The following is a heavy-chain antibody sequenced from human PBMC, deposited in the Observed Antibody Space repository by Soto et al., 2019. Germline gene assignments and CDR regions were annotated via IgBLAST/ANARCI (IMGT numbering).Heavy chain of an antibody. Sequence: QVQLVQSGAEVKRPGASVKVSCKASGYIYVSYGMSWVRQDPGQGLEWMGWITTHSGQTTSAQKYQSRMTITTDPSTRTASQDLTRLTSNDTAVFYCARIDDDTVSTGIGDYNYYYMDVWG. V-gene: IGHV1-18*01. CDR3: ARIDDDTVSTGIGDYNYYYMDV. CDR1: GYIYVSYG. CDR2: ITTHSGQT. J-gene: IGHJ6*03. D-gene: IGHD5-18*01.